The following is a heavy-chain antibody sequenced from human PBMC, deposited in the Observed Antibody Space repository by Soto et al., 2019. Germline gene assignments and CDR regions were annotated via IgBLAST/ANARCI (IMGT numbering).Heavy chain of an antibody. V-gene: IGHV3-48*03. CDR3: AREGSSSSYYYYGMDV. CDR2: ISSSGSTI. CDR1: GFTFSSYE. J-gene: IGHJ6*02. D-gene: IGHD6-6*01. Sequence: EVQLVESGGGLVQPGGSLRLSCAASGFTFSSYEMNWVRQAPGKGLEWVSYISSSGSTIYYADSVKGRFTISRDNAKNSLYLQMNSLRAEDTAVYYCAREGSSSSYYYYGMDVWGQGTTVTVSS.